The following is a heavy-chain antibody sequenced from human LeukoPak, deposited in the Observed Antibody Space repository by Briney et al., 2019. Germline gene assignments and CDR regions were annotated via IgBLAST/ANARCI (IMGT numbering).Heavy chain of an antibody. V-gene: IGHV3-48*03. Sequence: SVKGRFTISRDNAKNSLFLQMNSLRAEGTAVYYCTRDEASSSWDDSDYWGQGTLVTVSS. D-gene: IGHD6-13*01. CDR3: TRDEASSSWDDSDY. J-gene: IGHJ4*02.